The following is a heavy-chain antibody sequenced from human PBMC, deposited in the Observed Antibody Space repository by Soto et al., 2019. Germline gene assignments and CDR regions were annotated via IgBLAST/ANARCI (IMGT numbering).Heavy chain of an antibody. J-gene: IGHJ4*02. CDR3: AKDHRNWNDETIPYFDY. CDR1: GFTFSSYA. V-gene: IGHV3-23*01. CDR2: VSGSGGST. D-gene: IGHD1-1*01. Sequence: GGSLRLSCAASGFTFSSYAMSWVRQAPGKGLEWVSAVSGSGGSTYYADSVKGRFTISRDNSKNTLYLQMNSLRAEDTAVYYCAKDHRNWNDETIPYFDYWGQGTLVTVSS.